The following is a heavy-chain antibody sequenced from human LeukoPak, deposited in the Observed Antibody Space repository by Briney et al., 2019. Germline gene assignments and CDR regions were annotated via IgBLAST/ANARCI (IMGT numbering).Heavy chain of an antibody. CDR1: GYTFTGYY. V-gene: IGHV1-2*02. CDR3: GRDGGNGYLADY. Sequence: ASVNLSCTASGYTFTGYYLHWVRQAPGQGLEWMGYINPNNGGTNYAQKFQGRVTMTRDTSISSAYMELSSLRSDDTAEYYCGRDGGNGYLADYWGQGTLVTVSS. D-gene: IGHD3-3*01. CDR2: INPNNGGT. J-gene: IGHJ4*02.